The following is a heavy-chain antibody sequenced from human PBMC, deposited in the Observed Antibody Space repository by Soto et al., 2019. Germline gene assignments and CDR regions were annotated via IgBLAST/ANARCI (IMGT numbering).Heavy chain of an antibody. V-gene: IGHV3-23*01. CDR3: AKDPSDLEPDY. CDR1: GFTFNSYA. J-gene: IGHJ4*02. Sequence: PGGCLRLSCAASGFTFNSYAMGWVRQTQGKGLEWVSAISGSGGSTYYADSVKGRFTISRDNSKNTLYLQMNSLRAEDTAVYYCAKDPSDLEPDYWGQGTLVTVSS. CDR2: ISGSGGST. D-gene: IGHD6-6*01.